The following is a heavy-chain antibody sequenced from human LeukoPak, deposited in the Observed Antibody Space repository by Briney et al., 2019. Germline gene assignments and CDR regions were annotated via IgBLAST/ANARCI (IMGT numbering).Heavy chain of an antibody. Sequence: SETLSLTCNVSGGSISSGGYYWSWIRQHPGKGLEWIGYIYYSGSTYYNPSLKSRVTISVDTSKNQFSLKLSSVTAADTAVYYCARADYYGSGSADYWGQGTLVTVSS. J-gene: IGHJ4*02. V-gene: IGHV4-31*03. CDR3: ARADYYGSGSADY. CDR2: IYYSGST. D-gene: IGHD3-10*01. CDR1: GGSISSGGYY.